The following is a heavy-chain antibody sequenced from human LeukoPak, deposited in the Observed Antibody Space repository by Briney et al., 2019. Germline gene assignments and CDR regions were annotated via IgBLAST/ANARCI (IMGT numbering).Heavy chain of an antibody. J-gene: IGHJ1*01. CDR2: IKASGDGT. CDR1: GFTFTNYA. CDR3: GRDPNGDYVGAFDFQR. V-gene: IGHV3-23*01. D-gene: IGHD4-17*01. Sequence: GGSLRLSCAASGFTFTNYAMTWVRQAPGKGLEWVSSIKASGDGTYYADSVKGRFTISRDNYRNSLYLQMNSLRTEDTAGYYCGRDPNGDYVGAFDFQRWGQGTLVTVSS.